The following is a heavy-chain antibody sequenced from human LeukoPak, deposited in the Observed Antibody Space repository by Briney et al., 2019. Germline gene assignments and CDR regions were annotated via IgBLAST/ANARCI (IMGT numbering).Heavy chain of an antibody. CDR1: GYTFTSYD. J-gene: IGHJ6*02. Sequence: ASVKVSCKASGYTFTSYDINWVRQATGQGLEWMGWMNPNSGNTGYAQKFQGRVTMTRNTSISTAYMEPSSPRSEDTAVYYCARSHPRYCTNCGMDVWGQGTTVTVSS. CDR3: ARSHPRYCTNCGMDV. CDR2: MNPNSGNT. D-gene: IGHD2-8*01. V-gene: IGHV1-8*01.